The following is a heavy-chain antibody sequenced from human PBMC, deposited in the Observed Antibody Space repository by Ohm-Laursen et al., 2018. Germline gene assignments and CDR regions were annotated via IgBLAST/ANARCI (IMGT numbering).Heavy chain of an antibody. CDR2: INHSGSN. V-gene: IGHV4-34*01. J-gene: IGHJ4*02. CDR1: GGSFSGYY. Sequence: TLSLTCAVYGGSFSGYYWSWIRQPPGKRREWIGKINHSGSNNYNPSLKSPVTISGATSKNHFSLKLISVTAADTAMYYCARGGSIAAAGTGYYFDYWGQGTLVTVSS. CDR3: ARGGSIAAAGTGYYFDY. D-gene: IGHD6-13*01.